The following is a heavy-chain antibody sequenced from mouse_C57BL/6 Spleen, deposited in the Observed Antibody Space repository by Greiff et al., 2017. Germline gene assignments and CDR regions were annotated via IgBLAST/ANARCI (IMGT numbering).Heavy chain of an antibody. CDR3: AKGYGYPFAY. CDR2: IWGDGST. D-gene: IGHD2-2*01. Sequence: QVQLMESGPGLVAPSQSLSITCTVSGFSLTSYGVSWVRQPPGKGLEWLGVIWGDGSTNYHSALISRLSISKDNSKIQVCLKLNRLQTVDTATYYCAKGYGYPFAYWGQGTLVTVSA. V-gene: IGHV2-3*01. CDR1: GFSLTSYG. J-gene: IGHJ3*01.